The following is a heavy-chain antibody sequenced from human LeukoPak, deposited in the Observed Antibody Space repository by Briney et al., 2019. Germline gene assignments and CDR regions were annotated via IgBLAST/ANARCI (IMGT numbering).Heavy chain of an antibody. D-gene: IGHD3-22*01. CDR3: ARGDSSGYYFDY. V-gene: IGHV4-30-4*01. CDR1: GGSISSGDDY. CDR2: IYYSGST. J-gene: IGHJ4*02. Sequence: SETLSLTCTVSGGSISSGDDYWSWIRQPPGKGLEWIGYIYYSGSTYYNPSLKSRVTISVDTSKNQFSLKLSSVTAADTAVYYCARGDSSGYYFDYWGRGTLVTVSS.